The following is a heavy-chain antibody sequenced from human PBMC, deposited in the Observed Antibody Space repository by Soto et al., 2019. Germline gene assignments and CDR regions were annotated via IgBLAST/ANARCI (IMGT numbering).Heavy chain of an antibody. V-gene: IGHV1-69*01. CDR3: ARDASDYGDPPYFDY. Sequence: QVKLVQSGAEVTKPGSSVKVSCKASGVTFTSYTFSWVRQAPGQGLEWMGGIIPIFGTTNYAQKFQGRVPSTADEATNTAYMALRSLRSEDTAVYYWARDASDYGDPPYFDYWGQGTLVTVSS. J-gene: IGHJ4*02. CDR1: GVTFTSYT. CDR2: IIPIFGTT. D-gene: IGHD4-17*01.